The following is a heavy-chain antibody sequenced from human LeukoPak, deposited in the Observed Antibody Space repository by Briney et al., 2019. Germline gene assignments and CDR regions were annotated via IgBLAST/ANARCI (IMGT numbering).Heavy chain of an antibody. CDR1: GFTFSDYY. CDR3: ARLRNYYDSSPYFDY. V-gene: IGHV3-11*04. J-gene: IGHJ4*02. CDR2: ISTTVNII. Sequence: GGSLRLSCAASGFTFSDYYMTWIRQAPGKGLEWVSYISTTVNIIYYADSVKGRFTISRDNAKNSVYLQMNSLRAEDTALYYCARLRNYYDSSPYFDYWGQGTLVTVSS. D-gene: IGHD3-22*01.